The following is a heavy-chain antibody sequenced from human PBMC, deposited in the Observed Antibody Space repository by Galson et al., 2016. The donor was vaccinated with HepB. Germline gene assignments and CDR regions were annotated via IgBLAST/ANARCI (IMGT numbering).Heavy chain of an antibody. D-gene: IGHD3-10*01. CDR3: ARRVLRGVVAPPIVAY. V-gene: IGHV1-18*04. CDR1: GYTFTSYG. J-gene: IGHJ4*02. CDR2: ISVYDGNT. Sequence: SVKVSCKASGYTFTSYGISWVRQAPGQGLEWMGWISVYDGNTDYARKVQDRVTMTTDTSTSTAYMELRSLRSDDTAVYYCARRVLRGVVAPPIVAYGGQVALVTVAS.